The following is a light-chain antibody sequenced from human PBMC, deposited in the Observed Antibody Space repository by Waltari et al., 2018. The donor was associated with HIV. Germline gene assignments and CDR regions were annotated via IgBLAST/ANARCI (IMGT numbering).Light chain of an antibody. CDR2: DVS. V-gene: IGKV1-12*01. J-gene: IGKJ4*01. CDR1: QGVSNW. Sequence: DIQMTQSPSSVSASVGDRVTITCRASQGVSNWLAWYQQRPGEAPKLLIHDVSSLQTGVPSRFSGSGSGTDFALTIDGLQPEDFTTYDCQQANRFPRTFGGGTKVEI. CDR3: QQANRFPRT.